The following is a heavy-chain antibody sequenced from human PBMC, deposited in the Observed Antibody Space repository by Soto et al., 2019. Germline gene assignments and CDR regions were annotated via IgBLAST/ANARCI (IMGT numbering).Heavy chain of an antibody. D-gene: IGHD3-16*01. V-gene: IGHV3-33*01. J-gene: IGHJ5*02. CDR1: GFSFSVYG. Sequence: QVQLVESGGGVVQPGRSLRLSCAASGFSFSVYGMHWVRQAPGNGLEWVAVIWYDGSNTFYGDSVKGRFSISRDNAKNTLYLQMDSLRSEDTAVYYCVRGGAFGVQEIRGRWFDPWGQGTLVTVSS. CDR2: IWYDGSNT. CDR3: VRGGAFGVQEIRGRWFDP.